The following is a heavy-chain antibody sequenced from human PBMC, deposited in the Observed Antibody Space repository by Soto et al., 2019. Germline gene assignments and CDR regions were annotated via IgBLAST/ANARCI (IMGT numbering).Heavy chain of an antibody. Sequence: VGSLRLSCAASGFTFSSYAMHWVRQAPGKGLEWVAVISYDGSNKYYADSVKGRFTISRDNSKNTLYLQMNSLRAEDTAVYYCARDKTGWELLRGYYFDYWGQGTLVTVSS. V-gene: IGHV3-30-3*01. CDR2: ISYDGSNK. D-gene: IGHD1-26*01. CDR1: GFTFSSYA. CDR3: ARDKTGWELLRGYYFDY. J-gene: IGHJ4*02.